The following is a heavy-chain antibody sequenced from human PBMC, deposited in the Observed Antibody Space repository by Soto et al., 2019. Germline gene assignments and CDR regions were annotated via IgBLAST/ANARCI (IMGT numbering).Heavy chain of an antibody. D-gene: IGHD5-12*01. Sequence: ASVKVSCKASGYTFTSYDINWVRQATGQGLEWMGWMNPNSGNTGYAQKFQGRVTMTRNTSISTAYMELSSLRSEDTAVYYCGRRVGGYDLKGNNYWGQGTLVPVSS. CDR2: MNPNSGNT. J-gene: IGHJ4*02. CDR1: GYTFTSYD. V-gene: IGHV1-8*01. CDR3: GRRVGGYDLKGNNY.